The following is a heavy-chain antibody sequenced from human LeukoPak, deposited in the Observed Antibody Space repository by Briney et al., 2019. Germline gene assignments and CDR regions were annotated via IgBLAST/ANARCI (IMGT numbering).Heavy chain of an antibody. J-gene: IGHJ5*02. V-gene: IGHV4-4*07. CDR1: DGSISNYY. D-gene: IGHD6-13*01. Sequence: PSETLSLTCSVSDGSISNYYWSWIRQPAGEGLEWIGRISVSGNTNYNPSLQTRVTMSVDTSKNQFSLNLNSVTAADTAVYYCARGIRYSTSESWFDPRGQGTLVTVSS. CDR2: ISVSGNT. CDR3: ARGIRYSTSESWFDP.